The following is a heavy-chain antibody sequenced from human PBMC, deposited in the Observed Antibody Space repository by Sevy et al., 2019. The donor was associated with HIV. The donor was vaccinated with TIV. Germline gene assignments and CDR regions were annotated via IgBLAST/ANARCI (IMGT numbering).Heavy chain of an antibody. J-gene: IGHJ4*02. Sequence: GGSLRLSCATSGFTFNSYGMHWVRQAPGKGLEWVAVILYDGSNEYYADSVKGRFTISRDNSKNTVYLQMNRLRTEDTAVYYCAKGLHYGSGSYYGGTDYWGQGTLVTVSS. D-gene: IGHD3-10*01. V-gene: IGHV3-30*18. CDR2: ILYDGSNE. CDR3: AKGLHYGSGSYYGGTDY. CDR1: GFTFNSYG.